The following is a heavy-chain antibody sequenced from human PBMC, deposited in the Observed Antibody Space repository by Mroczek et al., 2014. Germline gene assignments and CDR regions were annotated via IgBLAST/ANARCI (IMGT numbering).Heavy chain of an antibody. CDR3: AKDLVANVFGQSGFGRSGKHYGMDV. Sequence: VQLQESGGGLVQPGRSLRLSCAASGFTFDDYAMHWVRQAPGKGLEWVSGISWNSGSIGYADSVKGRFTISRDNAKNSLYLQMNSLRAEDTALYYCAKDLVANVFGQSGFGRSGKHYGMDVWGQGTTVTVSS. V-gene: IGHV3-9*01. CDR2: ISWNSGSI. J-gene: IGHJ6*02. CDR1: GFTFDDYA. D-gene: IGHD3-3*01.